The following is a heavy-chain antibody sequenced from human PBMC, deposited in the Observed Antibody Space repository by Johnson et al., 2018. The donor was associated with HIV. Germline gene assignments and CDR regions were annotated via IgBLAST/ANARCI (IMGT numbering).Heavy chain of an antibody. Sequence: VQLVESGGGVVQPGRSLRLSCAASGFTVSSNYMSWVRQAPGKGLEWVSVIYSGGSTYYADSVKGRFTISRDNSKNTLYLQMNSLRAEDTAVDYCAKAESDLNWGYAFDIWGQGTMVTVSS. D-gene: IGHD7-27*01. CDR1: GFTVSSNY. CDR2: IYSGGST. V-gene: IGHV3-66*02. J-gene: IGHJ3*02. CDR3: AKAESDLNWGYAFDI.